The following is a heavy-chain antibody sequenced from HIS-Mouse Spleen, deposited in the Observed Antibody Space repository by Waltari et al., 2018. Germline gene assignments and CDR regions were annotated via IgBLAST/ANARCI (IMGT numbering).Heavy chain of an antibody. CDR3: AKDMLPRAYCSSTSCYSAFDY. J-gene: IGHJ4*02. Sequence: EVQLVESGGGLVQPGRSLRLSCAASGFTFDDYAMHWVRPAPGKGLDWVSGISWNSGSIGYADSVKGRFTISRDNAKNSLYLQMNSLRAEDTALYYCAKDMLPRAYCSSTSCYSAFDYWGQGTLVTVSS. CDR2: ISWNSGSI. V-gene: IGHV3-9*01. D-gene: IGHD2-2*01. CDR1: GFTFDDYA.